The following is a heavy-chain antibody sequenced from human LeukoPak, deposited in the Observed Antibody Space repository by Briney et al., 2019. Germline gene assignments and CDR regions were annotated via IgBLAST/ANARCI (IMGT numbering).Heavy chain of an antibody. CDR2: ISYDGSNK. V-gene: IGHV3-30*18. CDR3: AKDRWGAGGLLSGPFDY. Sequence: GRSLRLSCAASGFTFSSYGMHWVRQAPGKGLEWVAVISYDGSNKYYADSVKGRFTISRDNSKNTLYLQMNSLRAEDTAVYYYAKDRWGAGGLLSGPFDYWGQGTLVTVSS. CDR1: GFTFSSYG. J-gene: IGHJ4*02. D-gene: IGHD2-2*01.